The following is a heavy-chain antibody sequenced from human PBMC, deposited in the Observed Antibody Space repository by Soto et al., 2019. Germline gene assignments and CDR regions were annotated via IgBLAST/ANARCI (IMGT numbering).Heavy chain of an antibody. CDR1: GGTFSSYA. CDR2: IIPISGTA. J-gene: IGHJ6*02. Sequence: QVQLVQSGAEVKKPGSSVKVSCKASGGTFSSYAISWVRQAPGQGLEWMGGIIPISGTANYAQKFQGRVTITADESTSTAYMELSGLRSEDTAVYNCARSQGSSTSLEIYYYYYYGMDVWGQGTTVPVSS. D-gene: IGHD2-2*01. CDR3: ARSQGSSTSLEIYYYYYYGMDV. V-gene: IGHV1-69*01.